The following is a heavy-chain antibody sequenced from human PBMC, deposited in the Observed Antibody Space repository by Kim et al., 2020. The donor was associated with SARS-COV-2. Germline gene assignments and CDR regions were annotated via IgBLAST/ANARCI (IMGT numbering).Heavy chain of an antibody. Sequence: ASVKVSCKASGYTFTGYYMHWVRQAPGQGLEWMGRINPNSGGTNYAQKFQGRVTMTRVTSISTAYMELSRLRSDDTVVYYCARARWGSGSYTPFVLDYWGQGTLVTVSS. V-gene: IGHV1-2*05. CDR2: INPNSGGT. D-gene: IGHD3-10*01. CDR1: GYTFTGYY. CDR3: ARARWGSGSYTPFVLDY. J-gene: IGHJ4*02.